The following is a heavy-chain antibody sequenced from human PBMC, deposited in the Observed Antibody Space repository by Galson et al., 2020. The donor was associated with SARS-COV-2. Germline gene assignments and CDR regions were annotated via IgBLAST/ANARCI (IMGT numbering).Heavy chain of an antibody. J-gene: IGHJ4*02. D-gene: IGHD1-26*01. CDR3: SATRAY. V-gene: IGHV3-74*01. Sequence: GGSLRLSCAASGFTFSSYWMHWVRQTPGKGLVWVSRINSNGSSASYADSVKGRFTISRDNAKNTLYLQMNSLRADDTAVYYCSATRAYWGQGTLVTVSS. CDR1: GFTFSSYW. CDR2: INSNGSSA.